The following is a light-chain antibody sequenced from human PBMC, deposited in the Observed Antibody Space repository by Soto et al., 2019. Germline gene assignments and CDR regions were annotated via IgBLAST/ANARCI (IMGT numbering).Light chain of an antibody. CDR2: KAT. J-gene: IGKJ4*01. CDR1: ESITKY. V-gene: IGKV1-5*03. CDR3: QQYSSYVT. Sequence: DIQLTQSPSTVPASVGDTVTITCRAAESITKYLAWYQQKPGKAPKLLIHKATTLQNGVPPRFSGSGFGTEFTLTIYGLQPDDFATYFCQQYSSYVTFGGGTKVEIK.